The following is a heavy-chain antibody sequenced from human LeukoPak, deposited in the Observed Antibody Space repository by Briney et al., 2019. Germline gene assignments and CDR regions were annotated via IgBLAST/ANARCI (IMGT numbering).Heavy chain of an antibody. CDR2: IIPIFGTA. V-gene: IGHV1-69*05. CDR3: ARARRITMIVVVEGDWFDP. J-gene: IGHJ5*02. CDR1: GGTFSSYA. D-gene: IGHD3-22*01. Sequence: SVKVSCKASGGTFSSYAISWVRQAPGQGLEWMGRIIPIFGTANYAQKFQGRVTITTDESTSTASMELSSLRSEDTAVYYCARARRITMIVVVEGDWFDPGGQGTLVTVSS.